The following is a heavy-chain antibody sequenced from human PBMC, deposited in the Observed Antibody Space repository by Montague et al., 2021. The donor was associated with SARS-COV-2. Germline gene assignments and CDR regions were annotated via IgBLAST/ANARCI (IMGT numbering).Heavy chain of an antibody. D-gene: IGHD2-2*01. Sequence: CAISGDSVSSNIATWNWIRQSPSRGLEWLGRTYYRSKWYNDYAESVISRITIDPDTSKHQFSLHLNSVTPEDTAVYYCARIPVGSKYYFDFWGQGTLVTVSS. CDR2: TYYRSKWYN. V-gene: IGHV6-1*01. J-gene: IGHJ4*02. CDR3: ARIPVGSKYYFDF. CDR1: GDSVSSNIAT.